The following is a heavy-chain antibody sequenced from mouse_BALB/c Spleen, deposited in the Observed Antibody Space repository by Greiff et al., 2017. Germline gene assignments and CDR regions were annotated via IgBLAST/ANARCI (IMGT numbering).Heavy chain of an antibody. V-gene: IGHV1-4*01. CDR1: GYTFTSYT. Sequence: VQLQQSGAELVRPGASVKMSCKASGYTFTSYTMHWVKQRPGQGLEWIGYINPSSGYTNYNQKFKDKATLTADKSSSTAYMQLSSLTSEDSAVYYCARLLRQRSWYFDVWGAGTTVTVSA. CDR3: ARLLRQRSWYFDV. D-gene: IGHD1-2*01. J-gene: IGHJ1*01. CDR2: INPSSGYT.